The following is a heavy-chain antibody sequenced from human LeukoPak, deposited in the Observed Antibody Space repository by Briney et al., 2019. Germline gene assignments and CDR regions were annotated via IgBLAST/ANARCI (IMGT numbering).Heavy chain of an antibody. V-gene: IGHV3-23*01. CDR2: FSRSGPDT. CDR3: AKGALGSWYYFDY. D-gene: IGHD6-13*01. J-gene: IGHJ4*02. CDR1: GFTFGSSA. Sequence: GGSLRLSCVASGFTFGSSAMSWVRQAPGKGPEWVSTFSRSGPDTYYADSVKGRFTIFRDNSKNTLYLQINSLRDEDTAVYYCAKGALGSWYYFDYWGRGTLVTVSS.